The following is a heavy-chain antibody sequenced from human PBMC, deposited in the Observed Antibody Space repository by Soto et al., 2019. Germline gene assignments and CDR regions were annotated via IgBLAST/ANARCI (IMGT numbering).Heavy chain of an antibody. Sequence: GASVKVSCKASGYTFTSYYMHWVRQAPGQGLEWMGRIIPILGIANYAHKFQGRVTITADKSTSTAYMELSSLRSEDTAVYYCARDQRTPGTFDSWGQGTLVTAPS. D-gene: IGHD1-1*01. J-gene: IGHJ4*02. CDR2: IIPILGIA. CDR3: ARDQRTPGTFDS. V-gene: IGHV1-69*04. CDR1: GYTFTSYY.